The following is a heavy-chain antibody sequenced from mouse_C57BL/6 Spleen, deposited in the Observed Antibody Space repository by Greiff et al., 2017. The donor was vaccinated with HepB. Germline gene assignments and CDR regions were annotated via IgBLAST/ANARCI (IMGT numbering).Heavy chain of an antibody. CDR3: AREGIYDGYYLFAY. D-gene: IGHD2-3*01. Sequence: VKLVESGAELVKPGASVKISCKASGYAFSSYWMNWVKQRPGKGLEWIGQIYPGDGDTNYNGKFKGKATLTADKSSSTAYMQLSSLTSEDSAVYFCAREGIYDGYYLFAYWGQGTLVTVSA. J-gene: IGHJ3*01. CDR1: GYAFSSYW. V-gene: IGHV1-80*01. CDR2: IYPGDGDT.